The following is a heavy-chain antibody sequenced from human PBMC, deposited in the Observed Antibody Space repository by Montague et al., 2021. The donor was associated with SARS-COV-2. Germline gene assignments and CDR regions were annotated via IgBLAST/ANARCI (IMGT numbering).Heavy chain of an antibody. CDR2: INYSGST. CDR1: SGSFRGYY. V-gene: IGHV4-59*01. J-gene: IGHJ4*02. D-gene: IGHD6-13*01. Sequence: SETLSLTCAVSSGSFRGYYWSWIRQPPGKGLEWIGYINYSGSTHYNPSLQSRVTLPKDTSKNQFSLRLTSVTAADTAMYFCARAPIYRSSWYAYFDYWGQGTLVTVSS. CDR3: ARAPIYRSSWYAYFDY.